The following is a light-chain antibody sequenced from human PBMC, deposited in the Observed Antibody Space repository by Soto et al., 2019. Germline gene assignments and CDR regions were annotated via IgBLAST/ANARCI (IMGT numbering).Light chain of an antibody. Sequence: EIVLTQSPGTLSLPPGERATLSCRSSQSIASNYLAWYQQKPGQAPRLLIYAASNRATGIPDRFSGSGSGTDFTVTISRLEPEDFAVYYCQQYGDSPLTFGGGTKVDIK. V-gene: IGKV3-20*01. CDR2: AAS. CDR3: QQYGDSPLT. J-gene: IGKJ4*01. CDR1: QSIASNY.